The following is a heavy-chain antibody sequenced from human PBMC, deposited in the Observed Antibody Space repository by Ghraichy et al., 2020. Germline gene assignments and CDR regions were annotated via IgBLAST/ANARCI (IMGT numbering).Heavy chain of an antibody. CDR1: GYSFTSHW. D-gene: IGHD3-9*01. J-gene: IGHJ6*02. Sequence: GESLNISCKGSGYSFTSHWIGWVRQTPGKGLEWMGIIYPGDSDTRYNPSFEGQVSISVDRSISTAYLEWSSLKASDSAMYYCARHDWCSGGRCDTKAYYGMDVWGQGTTVIVSS. CDR2: IYPGDSDT. V-gene: IGHV5-51*01. CDR3: ARHDWCSGGRCDTKAYYGMDV.